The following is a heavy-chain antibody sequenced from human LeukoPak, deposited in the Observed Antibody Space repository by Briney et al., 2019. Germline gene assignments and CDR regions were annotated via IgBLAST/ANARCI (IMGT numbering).Heavy chain of an antibody. J-gene: IGHJ3*01. CDR2: VSYTGRT. CDR1: GASLSGHY. CDR3: ARLLDNDISGDPDTFDV. Sequence: SETLSLTCTVSGASLSGHYWSCIRQPPGKRLEWIGYVSYTGRTKYNPSLQSRVTISIDTSKSQFSLKLTSVTSADTAVYSCARLLDNDISGDPDTFDVWGQGTTVIVSS. V-gene: IGHV4-59*11. D-gene: IGHD3-22*01.